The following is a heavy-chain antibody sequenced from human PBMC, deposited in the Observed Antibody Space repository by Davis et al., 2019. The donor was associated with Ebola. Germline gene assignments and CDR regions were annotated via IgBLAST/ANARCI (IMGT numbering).Heavy chain of an antibody. Sequence: GGSLRLSCSASGFIFSSYVMSWVRQAPGKGLEWVSTLGTSADTYYADSVKGRFTISRDNSKNTLYLQMNGLRVEDTAVYYCARRADYWGQGTLVTVSS. CDR2: LGTSADT. CDR1: GFIFSSYV. CDR3: ARRADY. J-gene: IGHJ4*02. V-gene: IGHV3-23*01.